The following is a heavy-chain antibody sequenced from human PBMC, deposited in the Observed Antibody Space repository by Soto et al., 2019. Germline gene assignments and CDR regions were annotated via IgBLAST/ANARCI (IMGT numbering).Heavy chain of an antibody. D-gene: IGHD2-15*01. J-gene: IGHJ4*02. V-gene: IGHV3-33*01. Sequence: SLRLSCAASGFTFSSYGMHWVRQAPGKGLEWVAVIWYDGSNKYYADSVKGRFTISRDNSKNTLYLQMNSLRAEDTAVYYCARDGVYCSGGSYYPEAFDYWGQGTLVTVSS. CDR1: GFTFSSYG. CDR2: IWYDGSNK. CDR3: ARDGVYCSGGSYYPEAFDY.